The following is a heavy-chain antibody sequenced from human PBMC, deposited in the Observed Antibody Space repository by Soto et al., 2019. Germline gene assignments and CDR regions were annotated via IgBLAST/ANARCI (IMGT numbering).Heavy chain of an antibody. CDR1: GGSFSGYY. Sequence: QVQLQQWGAGLLKPSETLSLTCAVYGGSFSGYYWSWIRQPPGKGLEWIGEINHSGSTNYNPSLTCRVTISVDTSKNQSSLKLSSVTAADTAVYYCARRAAAGPWGQGTLVTVSS. CDR3: ARRAAAGP. CDR2: INHSGST. V-gene: IGHV4-34*01. J-gene: IGHJ5*02. D-gene: IGHD2-15*01.